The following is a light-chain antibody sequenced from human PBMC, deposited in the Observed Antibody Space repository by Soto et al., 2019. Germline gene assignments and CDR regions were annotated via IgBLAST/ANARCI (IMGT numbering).Light chain of an antibody. CDR3: CSYAARPYV. CDR2: DVN. CDR1: SSDVGRYNY. V-gene: IGLV2-11*01. J-gene: IGLJ1*01. Sequence: QLVLTQPRSVSGSPGQSVTISCTGTSSDVGRYNYVSWYQQRPGKAPKLMIYDVNERPSGVPDRFSGSKSGNTASLTISGLQAEDEADYYCCSYAARPYVFGSGTKLTVL.